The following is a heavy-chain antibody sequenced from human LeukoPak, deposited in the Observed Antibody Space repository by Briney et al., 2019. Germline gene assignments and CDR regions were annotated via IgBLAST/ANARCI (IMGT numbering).Heavy chain of an antibody. D-gene: IGHD3-10*01. J-gene: IGHJ6*02. V-gene: IGHV4-31*03. CDR2: IYYSGST. CDR3: ARDGLWFGELGGMDV. Sequence: SETLSLTCTVSGGSISSGGYYWSWIRQHPGKGLEWIGYIYYSGSTYYNPSLKSRVTISVDTSKNQFSLKLSSVTAADTAVYYCARDGLWFGELGGMDVWGQGTTVTVSS. CDR1: GGSISSGGYY.